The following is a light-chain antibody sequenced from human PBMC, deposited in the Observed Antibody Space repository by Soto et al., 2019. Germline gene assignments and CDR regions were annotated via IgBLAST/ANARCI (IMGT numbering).Light chain of an antibody. CDR3: QQFNNYPVT. Sequence: AIQLTQSPSSLSASVGDRVTITCRASQGISSALAWYQQKPGKAPKLLIYDASSLESGVPSRFRRSGSGTDFTLTISNLQPEDFATYYCQQFNNYPVTFGQGTRLEIK. CDR1: QGISSA. CDR2: DAS. J-gene: IGKJ5*01. V-gene: IGKV1D-13*01.